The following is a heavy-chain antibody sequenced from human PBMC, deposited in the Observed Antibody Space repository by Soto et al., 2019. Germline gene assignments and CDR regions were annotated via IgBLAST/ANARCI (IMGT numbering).Heavy chain of an antibody. J-gene: IGHJ4*01. CDR2: ITPIFASVTSAQ. V-gene: IGHV1-69*13. CDR1: GGTFSTNA. D-gene: IGHD1-20*01. CDR3: ARGGGITGRLHYFDY. Sequence: ASVKVSCKASGGTFSTNAFNWVRQAPGQGLEWMGGITPIFASVTSAQNSAQKFQGRLTITADEATSTVYMELSSLTFEDTAVYYYARGGGITGRLHYFDYWGRGTLVTVSS.